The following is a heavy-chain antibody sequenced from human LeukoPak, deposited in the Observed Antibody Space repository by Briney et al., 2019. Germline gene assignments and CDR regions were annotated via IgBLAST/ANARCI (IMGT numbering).Heavy chain of an antibody. CDR2: INHSGST. Sequence: SETLSLTCAVYGGSFSGYYWSWIRQPPGKGLEWIGEINHSGSTNYNPSLKSRVTISVDTSKNQFSLKLSSVTAADTAVYYCARGSSGGSCYRLWGQGTLVTVPS. CDR1: GGSFSGYY. J-gene: IGHJ4*02. CDR3: ARGSSGGSCYRL. D-gene: IGHD2-15*01. V-gene: IGHV4-34*01.